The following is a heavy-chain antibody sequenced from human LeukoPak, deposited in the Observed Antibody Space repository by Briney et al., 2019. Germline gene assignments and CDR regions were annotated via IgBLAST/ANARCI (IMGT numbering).Heavy chain of an antibody. CDR2: ISNDGGNK. J-gene: IGHJ6*02. V-gene: IGHV3-30*18. Sequence: GGSLRLSCAASGFTFSTYGIHWVRQAQGKGLEWVAVISNDGGNKYYADSVKGRFTISRDNSKNTLYLQMNSLRAEDTAVYYCAKDKTTYYYYYGMDIWGQGTTVTVSS. CDR1: GFTFSTYG. CDR3: AKDKTTYYYYYGMDI. D-gene: IGHD4-11*01.